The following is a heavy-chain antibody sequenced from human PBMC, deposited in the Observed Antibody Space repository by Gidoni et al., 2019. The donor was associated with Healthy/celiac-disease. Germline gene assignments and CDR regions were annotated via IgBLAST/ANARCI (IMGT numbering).Heavy chain of an antibody. CDR3: ATGRVPAASGGHSYYYYYGMGV. J-gene: IGHJ6*02. V-gene: IGHV1-24*01. CDR1: GYTLTELS. CDR2: FDPEDGET. D-gene: IGHD2-2*01. Sequence: QVQLVQSGAEVKKPGAPVKVSCKVSGYTLTELSMHWVRQAPGKGLGWMGGFDPEDGETIYAQKFQGRVTLTEGTSTDTAYLELSSLRSEDTAVYYCATGRVPAASGGHSYYYYYGMGVWGQGATVTVSS.